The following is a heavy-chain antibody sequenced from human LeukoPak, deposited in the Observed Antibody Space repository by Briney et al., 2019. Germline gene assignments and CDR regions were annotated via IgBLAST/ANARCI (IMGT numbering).Heavy chain of an antibody. CDR3: AREHSDSGCSTGDC. CDR1: GGSISSYY. D-gene: IGHD6-19*01. J-gene: IGHJ4*02. Sequence: SETLSLTCTVSGGSISSYYWSWIRQPAGKGLEWIGRIYTSGSTNYNPSLKSRVTMSVDTSKNQFSLKLSSVTAADTAVSYCAREHSDSGCSTGDCWGQGTLVTVSS. V-gene: IGHV4-4*07. CDR2: IYTSGST.